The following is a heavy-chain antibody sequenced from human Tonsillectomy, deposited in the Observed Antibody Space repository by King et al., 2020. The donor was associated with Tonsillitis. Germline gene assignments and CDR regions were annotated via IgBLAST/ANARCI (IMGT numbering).Heavy chain of an antibody. CDR2: IYYSGST. V-gene: IGHV4-39*01. CDR3: ARHSGYDYVWGSYENNWFDP. D-gene: IGHD3-16*01. J-gene: IGHJ5*02. Sequence: QLQESGPGLVKPSETLSLTCTVSGGSISTNTYYWGWIRQPPGKGLEWIGNIYYSGSTYYNPSLKSRVTISVDTSKNQFSLKLTSVTAADTAVYYCARHSGYDYVWGSYENNWFDPWGQGTLVTVSS. CDR1: GGSISTNTYY.